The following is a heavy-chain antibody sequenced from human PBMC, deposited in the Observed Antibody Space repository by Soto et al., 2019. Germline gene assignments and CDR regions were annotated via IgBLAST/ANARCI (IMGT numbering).Heavy chain of an antibody. V-gene: IGHV4-31*03. J-gene: IGHJ5*02. Sequence: SETLSLTCFVSGYSITAGGYYWSWIRHHPGKGLEWIGSFYSSGNIIYNPSLRSRVSISGDTSSNQFSMSLTSVTAADTARYYCARMYSSGSGWFHPWGQGTLVTVSS. CDR2: FYSSGNI. CDR3: ARMYSSGSGWFHP. CDR1: GYSITAGGYY. D-gene: IGHD6-19*01.